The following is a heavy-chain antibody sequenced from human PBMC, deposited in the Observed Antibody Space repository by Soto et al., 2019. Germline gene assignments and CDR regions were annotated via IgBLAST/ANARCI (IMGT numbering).Heavy chain of an antibody. D-gene: IGHD6-6*01. CDR1: GGSMSPYY. Sequence: SETLSLTCSVFGGSMSPYYWSWIRQSPGKGLEWIANIYYRVNTNYNPSIESRITISIDTSKNQFSLKLNSLTAADTAVYYCARSTIAPRLFMFPFDSWGQGTLVTVS. J-gene: IGHJ4*02. CDR2: IYYRVNT. CDR3: ARSTIAPRLFMFPFDS. V-gene: IGHV4-59*08.